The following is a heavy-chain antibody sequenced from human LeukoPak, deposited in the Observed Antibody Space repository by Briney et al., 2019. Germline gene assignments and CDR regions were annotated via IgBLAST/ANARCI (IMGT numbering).Heavy chain of an antibody. V-gene: IGHV5-51*01. J-gene: IGHJ3*02. CDR3: ARRATVTCDAFDI. CDR2: IYPGDSDT. Sequence: GESLKISCKGSGYSFTSYWIGWVRQMPGKGLEWMGIIYPGDSDTRYSPSLQGQVTISADKSISTAYLQWSSLKASDTAMYYCARRATVTCDAFDIWGQGTMVTVSS. D-gene: IGHD4-17*01. CDR1: GYSFTSYW.